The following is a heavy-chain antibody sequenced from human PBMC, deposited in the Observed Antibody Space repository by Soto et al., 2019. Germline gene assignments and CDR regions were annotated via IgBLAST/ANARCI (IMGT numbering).Heavy chain of an antibody. D-gene: IGHD3-22*01. V-gene: IGHV4-39*01. CDR2: MYSGGNT. CDR1: GGSFSSSTYY. Sequence: QLQLQESGPGLVKPSETLSRTCTVSGGSFSSSTYYWGWIRQPPGKGLEWIGSMYSGGNTYYNPSLESRVTVSVDTSKNHFSLKLTSVTAADTAMYYCARQPYDSTGYYYGAWGQGTLVTVSS. J-gene: IGHJ5*02. CDR3: ARQPYDSTGYYYGA.